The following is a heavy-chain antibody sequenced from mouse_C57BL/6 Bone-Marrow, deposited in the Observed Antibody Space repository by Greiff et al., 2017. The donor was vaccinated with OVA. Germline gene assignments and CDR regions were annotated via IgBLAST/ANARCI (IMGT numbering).Heavy chain of an antibody. CDR3: ATVAPGFAY. Sequence: QVQLQQSGPGLVQPSQSLSITFTVSGFSLTSYGVHWVRQSPGKGLEWLGVLWRGGSTDYNAAFMSRLSITKDNSKSQVFFKMNNLQADDTAIYYCATVAPGFAYWGQGTLVTVSA. V-gene: IGHV2-5*01. J-gene: IGHJ3*01. CDR2: LWRGGST. CDR1: GFSLTSYG. D-gene: IGHD1-3*01.